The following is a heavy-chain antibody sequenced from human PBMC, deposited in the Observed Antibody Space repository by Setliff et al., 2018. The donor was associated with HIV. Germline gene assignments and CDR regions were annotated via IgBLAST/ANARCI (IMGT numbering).Heavy chain of an antibody. J-gene: IGHJ5*02. CDR2: MSDYNRNT. CDR1: GYSFTSFG. CDR3: ARRADWFDL. Sequence: ASVKVSCKASGYSFTSFGISWVRQAPGQGLEWVGWMSDYNRNTEHAEKFRGRVTLTKDISTSTAYMELRGLRLDDTAVYYCARRADWFDLWGQGTL. V-gene: IGHV1-18*01.